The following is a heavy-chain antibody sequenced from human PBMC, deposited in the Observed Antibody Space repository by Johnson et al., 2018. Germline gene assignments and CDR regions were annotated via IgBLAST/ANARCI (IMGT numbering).Heavy chain of an antibody. V-gene: IGHV3-30*18. CDR2: ISYDGSNN. D-gene: IGHD3-16*02. J-gene: IGHJ6*02. Sequence: QVQLVESGGGVVQPGRSLRLSCAASGFNFNTYAMHWVRQAPGKGLEWVTFISYDGSNNYYADSVKGRFTVSRDNSKNTLFLQMNSLRGEDTAVYYCAKTIALFIDGMDGWGQGTTVTVSS. CDR3: AKTIALFIDGMDG. CDR1: GFNFNTYA.